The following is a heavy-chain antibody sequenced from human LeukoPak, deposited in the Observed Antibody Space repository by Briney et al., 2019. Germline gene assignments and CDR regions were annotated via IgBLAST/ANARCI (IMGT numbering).Heavy chain of an antibody. CDR1: GYSISSGYY. D-gene: IGHD6-13*01. J-gene: IGHJ4*02. Sequence: SETLTLTCTVSGYSISSGYYWGWIRQPPGKGLEWIGSIYHSGSTYYNPSLKSRVTISVDTSKNQFSLKLSSVTAADTAVYYCAREGAGIAAAGQVDYWGQGTLVTVSS. V-gene: IGHV4-38-2*02. CDR2: IYHSGST. CDR3: AREGAGIAAAGQVDY.